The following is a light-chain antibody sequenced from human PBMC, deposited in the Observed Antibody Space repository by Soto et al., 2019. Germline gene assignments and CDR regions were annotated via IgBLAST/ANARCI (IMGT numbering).Light chain of an antibody. J-gene: IGKJ4*01. CDR2: WAS. V-gene: IGKV4-1*01. CDR3: QQYYDTPLT. CDR1: QSVLYSSNSKNN. Sequence: DIVMTQSPDSLAVSLGESATINCKSSQSVLYSSNSKNNLAWYQQKPGQPPKLLIYWASTRESGVPNRFSGSGSGTDFTLTISSLQAEDVAVYYCQQYYDTPLTFGGGTKVDIK.